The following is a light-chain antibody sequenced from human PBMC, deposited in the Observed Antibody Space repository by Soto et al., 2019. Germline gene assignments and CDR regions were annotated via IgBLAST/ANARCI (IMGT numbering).Light chain of an antibody. CDR3: QAWDSSKGV. Sequence: SYELTQPPSVSVSPGQTASITCSGDKRGDKYACWYQQKPGQSPVLVIYQDSQRPSGIPERFSGSNSGNTATLTISGTQAMDEADYYCQAWDSSKGVFGTGTKVTVL. CDR2: QDS. V-gene: IGLV3-1*01. CDR1: KRGDKY. J-gene: IGLJ1*01.